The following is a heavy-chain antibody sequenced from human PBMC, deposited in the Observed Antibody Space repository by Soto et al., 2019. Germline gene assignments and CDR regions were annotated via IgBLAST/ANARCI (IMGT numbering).Heavy chain of an antibody. D-gene: IGHD6-13*01. CDR1: GFTFSSYA. V-gene: IGHV3-23*01. CDR2: ISGSGGST. J-gene: IGHJ4*02. Sequence: GGSLRLSCAASGFTFSSYAMSWVRQAPGKGLEWVSGISGSGGSTYYAASVKGRFTISRDNSKNTLYLQMNSLRAEDTAVYYCAKLSRIAVAGTIDYWGQGTLVTVSS. CDR3: AKLSRIAVAGTIDY.